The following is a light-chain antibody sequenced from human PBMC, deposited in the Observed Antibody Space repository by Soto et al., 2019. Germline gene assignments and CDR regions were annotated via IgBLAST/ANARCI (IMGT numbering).Light chain of an antibody. CDR1: TSNIGSNG. CDR3: AAWDDRFNGYV. CDR2: SSN. V-gene: IGLV1-44*01. Sequence: QLVLTQPPSASGTPGQRATISCSGSTSNIGSNGVNWYRQLPGTAPKLLIYSSNERPSGVPDRFSGSKSGTSASLAISGLQSEDESDYYCAAWDDRFNGYVFGPGTKLTVL. J-gene: IGLJ1*01.